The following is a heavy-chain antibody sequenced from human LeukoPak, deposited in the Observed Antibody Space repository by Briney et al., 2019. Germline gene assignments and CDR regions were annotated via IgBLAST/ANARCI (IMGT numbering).Heavy chain of an antibody. CDR3: ARGKRYYFDY. CDR2: ISSSGSTI. Sequence: GGSLRLSCAASGFTSSSYEMNWVRQAPGKGLEWVSYISSSGSTIYYADSVKGRFTISRDNAKNSLYLQMNSLRAEDTAVYYCARGKRYYFDYWGQGTLVTVSS. CDR1: GFTSSSYE. D-gene: IGHD1-14*01. V-gene: IGHV3-48*03. J-gene: IGHJ4*02.